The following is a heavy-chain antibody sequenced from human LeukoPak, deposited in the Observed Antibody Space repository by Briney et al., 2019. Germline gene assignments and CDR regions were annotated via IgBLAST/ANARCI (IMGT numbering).Heavy chain of an antibody. V-gene: IGHV4-34*01. Sequence: PSETLSLTCAVYGGSFSGYYWSWIRQPPRKGLEWIGEINHSGSTNYNPSLKSRVTISVDTSKNQFSLKLSSVTAADTAVYYCARAGGRFGANWFDPWGQETLVTVSS. CDR2: INHSGST. CDR3: ARAGGRFGANWFDP. CDR1: GGSFSGYY. J-gene: IGHJ5*02. D-gene: IGHD3-10*01.